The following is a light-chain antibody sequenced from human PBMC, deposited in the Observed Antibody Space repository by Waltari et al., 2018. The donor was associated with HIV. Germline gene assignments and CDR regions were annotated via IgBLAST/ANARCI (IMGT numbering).Light chain of an antibody. CDR1: RRDVGAYDF. Sequence: QSALTQPASVSGSPGQSITVSCTGTRRDVGAYDFVSWYQQTPGTAPKLVLYEVSYRPSGISNRFSGSKSGNTASLTISGLQTEDEADYYCSSFTTSNYLLFGGGTKVTVL. V-gene: IGLV2-14*01. CDR3: SSFTTSNYLL. J-gene: IGLJ2*01. CDR2: EVS.